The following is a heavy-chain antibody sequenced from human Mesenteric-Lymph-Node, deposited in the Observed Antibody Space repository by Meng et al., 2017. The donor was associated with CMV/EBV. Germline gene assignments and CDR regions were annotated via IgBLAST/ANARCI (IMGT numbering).Heavy chain of an antibody. J-gene: IGHJ4*02. V-gene: IGHV4-4*01. CDR3: ARSPGFYSLDY. CDR2: VSHTGST. Sequence: LTCLVSGGSFNTNLWWSWVRQPPGKGLEWIGEVSHTGSTLYTPSLKSRVTISVDKAKNHFSLRLTSVTAADTGVYFCARSPGFYSLDYWGLGTLVTVSS. CDR1: GGSFNTNLW. D-gene: IGHD2-15*01.